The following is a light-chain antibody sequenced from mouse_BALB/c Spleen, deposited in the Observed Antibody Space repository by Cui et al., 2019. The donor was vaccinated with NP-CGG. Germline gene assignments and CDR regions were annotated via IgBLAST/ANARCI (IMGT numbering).Light chain of an antibody. Sequence: QAVVTQESALTTSPGESLTLTCRPSTGTVTTSNYANWVQEKPDHLFTGLIGGSNNRPPGVPARFSGSLVGDKAALTIAGAQTEDEAIYFCALWYSNHWVFGGGTKLTVL. J-gene: IGLJ1*01. CDR2: GSN. V-gene: IGLV1*01. CDR3: ALWYSNHWV. CDR1: TGTVTTSNY.